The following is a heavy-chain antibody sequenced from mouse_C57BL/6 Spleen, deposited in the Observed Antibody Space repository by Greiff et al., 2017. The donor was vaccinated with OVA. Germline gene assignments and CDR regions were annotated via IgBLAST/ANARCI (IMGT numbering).Heavy chain of an antibody. J-gene: IGHJ4*01. CDR2: INPNNGGT. D-gene: IGHD1-1*01. CDR1: GYTFTDYY. V-gene: IGHV1-26*01. CDR3: AYYEDAMDY. Sequence: EVQLQQSGPELVKPGASVKISCKASGYTFTDYYMNWVKQSHGKSLEWIGDINPNNGGTSYNQKFKGKATLTVDKSSSTAYMELRSLTSEDSAVYYCAYYEDAMDYWGQGTSVTVSS.